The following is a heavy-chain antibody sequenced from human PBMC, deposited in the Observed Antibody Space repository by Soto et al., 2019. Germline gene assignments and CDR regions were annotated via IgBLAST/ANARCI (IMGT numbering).Heavy chain of an antibody. Sequence: GGSLRLSCAASGFTFSSYSMNWVRQAPGKGLEWVSSISSSSSYIYYADSVKGRFTISRDNAKNSLYLQMNSLRAEDTAVYYCARDFDGVIAVAGTSYYGMDVWGQGTTVTVSS. CDR1: GFTFSSYS. CDR3: ARDFDGVIAVAGTSYYGMDV. V-gene: IGHV3-21*01. J-gene: IGHJ6*02. CDR2: ISSSSSYI. D-gene: IGHD6-19*01.